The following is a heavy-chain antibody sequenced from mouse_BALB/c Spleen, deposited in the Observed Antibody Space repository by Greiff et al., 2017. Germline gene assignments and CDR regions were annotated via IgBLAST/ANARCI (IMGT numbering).Heavy chain of an antibody. Sequence: EVKLQESGPELVKPGASVKMSCKASGYTFTSYVMHWVKQKPGQGLEWIGYINPYNDGTKYNEKFKGKATLTSDKSSSTAYMELSSLTSEDSAVYYCARYYYGSSVDYWGQGTTLTVSS. V-gene: IGHV1-14*01. CDR1: GYTFTSYV. D-gene: IGHD1-1*01. J-gene: IGHJ2*01. CDR2: INPYNDGT. CDR3: ARYYYGSSVDY.